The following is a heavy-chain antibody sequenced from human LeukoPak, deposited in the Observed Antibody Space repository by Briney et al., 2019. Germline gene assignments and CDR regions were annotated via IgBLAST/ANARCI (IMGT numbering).Heavy chain of an antibody. CDR3: ATTLTNYCSSTSCYADH. J-gene: IGHJ4*01. D-gene: IGHD2-2*01. Sequence: GESLKISCKVAEYTFTNYWIGWVRQMPGKGLEWVGIIYLRDSDARYRPSFQDQVTISADKSTRTAYLQGSSLKASDSAMYYCATTLTNYCSSTSCYADHWGQGTLVTVSS. V-gene: IGHV5-51*01. CDR2: IYLRDSDA. CDR1: EYTFTNYW.